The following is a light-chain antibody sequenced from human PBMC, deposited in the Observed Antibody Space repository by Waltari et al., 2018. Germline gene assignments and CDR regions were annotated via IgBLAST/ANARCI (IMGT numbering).Light chain of an antibody. CDR3: CSYTSSNTYV. J-gene: IGLJ1*01. V-gene: IGLV2-14*03. CDR2: DVI. Sequence: QSALTQPASVSGSPGQSITLSCTGTTGDVGGSNYVSWYQQPPGKAPKLMIDDVINRPAGVSNRFSVSKSGNTASLTISGLQAEDEADYYCCSYTSSNTYVFGTGTKVTVL. CDR1: TGDVGGSNY.